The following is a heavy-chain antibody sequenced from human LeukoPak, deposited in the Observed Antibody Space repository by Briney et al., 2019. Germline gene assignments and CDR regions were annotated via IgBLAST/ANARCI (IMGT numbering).Heavy chain of an antibody. Sequence: PGGSLRLSCAASGFTFSSYSMNWVRQAPGKGLEWVSSISSSSSYIYYADSVKGRFTISRDNAKDSLYLQMNSLRAEDTAVYYCARAHSGWYDYWGQGTLVTVSS. CDR2: ISSSSSYI. V-gene: IGHV3-21*01. CDR1: GFTFSSYS. D-gene: IGHD6-19*01. CDR3: ARAHSGWYDY. J-gene: IGHJ4*02.